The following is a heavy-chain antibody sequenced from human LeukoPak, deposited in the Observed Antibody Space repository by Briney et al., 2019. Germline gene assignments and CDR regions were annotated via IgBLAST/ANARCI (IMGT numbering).Heavy chain of an antibody. CDR1: GGSISSSSYY. J-gene: IGHJ4*02. CDR2: IYYSGST. CDR3: ARVKGHYYDILTGYYIRTPYYFDY. Sequence: PSETLSLTCTVSGGSISSSSYYWGWIRQPPGKGLEWIGSIYYSGSTYYNPSLKSRVTISVDTSKNQFSLKLSSVTAADTAVYYCARVKGHYYDILTGYYIRTPYYFDYWGQGTPVTVSS. D-gene: IGHD3-9*01. V-gene: IGHV4-39*07.